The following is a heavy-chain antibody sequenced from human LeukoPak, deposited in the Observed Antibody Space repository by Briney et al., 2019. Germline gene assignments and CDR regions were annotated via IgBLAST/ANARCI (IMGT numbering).Heavy chain of an antibody. CDR1: GFTFSSYS. J-gene: IGHJ4*02. D-gene: IGHD5-24*01. V-gene: IGHV3-21*04. Sequence: GGSLRLSCAASGFTFSSYSMNWVRQAPGKGLEWVSSISSSSSYIYYADSVKGRFTISRDNSKNTLILQMNSLRAEDTAVYYCAKSGYNRFDYWGQGILVTVSS. CDR2: ISSSSSYI. CDR3: AKSGYNRFDY.